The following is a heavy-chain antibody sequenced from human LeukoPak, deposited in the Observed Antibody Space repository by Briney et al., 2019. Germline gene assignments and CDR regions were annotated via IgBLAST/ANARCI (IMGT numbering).Heavy chain of an antibody. Sequence: TPSETLSLTCTVSGGSISSSSYYWGWIRQPPGKGLEWIGSIYYSGSTYYNPSLKSRVTISVDTSKNQFSLKLSSVTAADTAVYYCARAVYYYGSGGYYNFSYYYYYYMDVWGKGTTVTVSS. CDR2: IYYSGST. V-gene: IGHV4-39*07. J-gene: IGHJ6*03. CDR3: ARAVYYYGSGGYYNFSYYYYYYMDV. D-gene: IGHD3-10*01. CDR1: GGSISSSSYY.